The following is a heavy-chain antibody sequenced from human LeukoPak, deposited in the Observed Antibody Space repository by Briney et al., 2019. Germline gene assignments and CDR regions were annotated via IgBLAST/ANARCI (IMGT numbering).Heavy chain of an antibody. CDR2: IYHSGST. CDR3: AGNYYGSGRPKSYYYMDV. CDR1: GYSISSGYY. J-gene: IGHJ6*03. Sequence: SETLSLTCTVSGYSISSGYYWGWIRQPPGKGLEWIGSIYHSGSTNYNPSLKSRVTMSVDTSKNQFSLKLSSVTAADTAVYYCAGNYYGSGRPKSYYYMDVWGKGTTVTISS. D-gene: IGHD3-10*01. V-gene: IGHV4-38-2*02.